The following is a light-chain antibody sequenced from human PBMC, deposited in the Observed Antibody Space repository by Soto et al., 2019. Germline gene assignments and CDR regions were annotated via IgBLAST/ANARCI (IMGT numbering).Light chain of an antibody. Sequence: EIVLTQSPGTLSLSPGERTTLSFGSSQSVSSNFLDWYQQKPGQGPSLLIYGTSTRADGVPARFSGGGSGTEFTLTITSLQSEDFAVYYCHQYNGWPRTFGQGTKVDIK. CDR2: GTS. CDR3: HQYNGWPRT. V-gene: IGKV3-15*01. CDR1: QSVSSN. J-gene: IGKJ1*01.